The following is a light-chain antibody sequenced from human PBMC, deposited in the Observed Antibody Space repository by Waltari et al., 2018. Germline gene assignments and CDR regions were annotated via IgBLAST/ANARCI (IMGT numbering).Light chain of an antibody. CDR3: QQRSNWLPLT. V-gene: IGKV3-11*01. CDR1: QSVSSY. J-gene: IGKJ4*01. CDR2: DAS. Sequence: EIVLTQSPATLSLSPGESATLSCRASQSVSSYLAWYQQKPGQAPRLLIYDASNRATGIPARYSGSGSGTDFTLTISSLEPEDFAVYYCQQRSNWLPLTFGGGTKVEIK.